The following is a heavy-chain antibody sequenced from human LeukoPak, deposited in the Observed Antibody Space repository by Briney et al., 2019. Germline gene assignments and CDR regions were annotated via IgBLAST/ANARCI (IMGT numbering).Heavy chain of an antibody. D-gene: IGHD3-3*01. V-gene: IGHV1-46*01. Sequence: ASVKVSCKASGYTFTSYYMHWVRQAPGQGLEWMGIINPSGGSTSYAQKFQGRVTMTRDTSTSTVYMELSRLRSDDTAVYYCARVEAYHYDFWSGYYTGFDYWGQGTLVTVSS. CDR2: INPSGGST. CDR1: GYTFTSYY. J-gene: IGHJ4*02. CDR3: ARVEAYHYDFWSGYYTGFDY.